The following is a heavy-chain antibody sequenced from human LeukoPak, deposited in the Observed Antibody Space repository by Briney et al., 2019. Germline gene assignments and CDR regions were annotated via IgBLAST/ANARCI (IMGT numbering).Heavy chain of an antibody. J-gene: IGHJ4*02. CDR3: AKGPLIEVAGTTWDY. CDR2: IRYDGSNK. CDR1: GFTFSSYG. D-gene: IGHD6-19*01. V-gene: IGHV3-30*02. Sequence: LPGGSLRLSCAASGFTFSSYGMHWVRQAPGKGLEWVAFIRYDGSNKYYADSVKGRFTISRDNSKNTLYLQMNSLRPEDTAVYYCAKGPLIEVAGTTWDYWGQGTLVTVSS.